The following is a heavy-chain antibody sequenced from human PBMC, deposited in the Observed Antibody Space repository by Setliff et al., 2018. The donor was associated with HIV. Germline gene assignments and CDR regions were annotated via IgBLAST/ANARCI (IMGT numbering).Heavy chain of an antibody. CDR2: IETDGTST. J-gene: IGHJ6*03. V-gene: IGHV3-74*01. CDR3: HRFMHV. CDR1: GFTFSSYW. Sequence: PGGSLRLSCSASGFTFSSYWMHWVRQAPGKGLVWVSRIETDGTSTTYADSVKGRFTISRDNAKNTLYLHMNSLRTEDTAVYYCHRFMHVWGKGTTVTVSS.